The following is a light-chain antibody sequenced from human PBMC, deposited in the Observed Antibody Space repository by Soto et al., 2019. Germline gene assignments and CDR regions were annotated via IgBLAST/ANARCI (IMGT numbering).Light chain of an antibody. CDR3: CSYTTSNTRQIV. J-gene: IGLJ1*01. CDR2: GVS. V-gene: IGLV2-14*03. Sequence: QSVLTQPASVSGSPGQSITISCTGASSDVGGYNYVSWYQHHPGKAPKLMIYGVSNRPSGVSNRFSGSKSGNTASLTISGLQPEDEFYYYCCSYTTSNTRQIVFVTGTKVTVL. CDR1: SSDVGGYNY.